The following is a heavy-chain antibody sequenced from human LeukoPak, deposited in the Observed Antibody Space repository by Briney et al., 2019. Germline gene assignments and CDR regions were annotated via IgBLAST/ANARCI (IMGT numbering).Heavy chain of an antibody. V-gene: IGHV4-34*01. CDR1: GGSFSGYY. Sequence: SGTLSLTCAVYGGSFSGYYWSWIRQPPGKGLEWIGEINHSGSTNYNPSLKSRVTISVDTSKNQFSLKLSSVTAADTAVYYCARGGIVVPYNYWGQGTLVTVSS. D-gene: IGHD3-22*01. CDR2: INHSGST. J-gene: IGHJ4*02. CDR3: ARGGIVVPYNY.